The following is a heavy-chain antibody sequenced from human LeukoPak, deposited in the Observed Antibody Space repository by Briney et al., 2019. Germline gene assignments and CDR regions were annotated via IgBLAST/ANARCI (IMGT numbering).Heavy chain of an antibody. CDR3: AGAPGAAAGGYYFDY. D-gene: IGHD6-13*01. Sequence: SVKVSCKASGGTFSSYAISWVRQAPGQGLEWMGGIIPIFGTANYAQKFQGRVTITADESTSTAYMELSSLRSEDTAVYYCAGAPGAAAGGYYFDYWGQGTLVTVSS. CDR2: IIPIFGTA. J-gene: IGHJ4*02. CDR1: GGTFSSYA. V-gene: IGHV1-69*13.